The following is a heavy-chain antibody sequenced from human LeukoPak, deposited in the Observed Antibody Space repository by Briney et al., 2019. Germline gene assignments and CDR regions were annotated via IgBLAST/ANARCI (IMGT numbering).Heavy chain of an antibody. V-gene: IGHV1-46*01. Sequence: ASVKVSCKASGYTFTSYYMHWVRQAPGQGLEWMGIINPSGDSTSYAQKFQGRVTMTRDKSTSTVYMELSSLRSEDTAVYYCARAPCGGDCYSGFDYWGQGTLVTVSS. J-gene: IGHJ4*02. D-gene: IGHD2-21*02. CDR3: ARAPCGGDCYSGFDY. CDR1: GYTFTSYY. CDR2: INPSGDST.